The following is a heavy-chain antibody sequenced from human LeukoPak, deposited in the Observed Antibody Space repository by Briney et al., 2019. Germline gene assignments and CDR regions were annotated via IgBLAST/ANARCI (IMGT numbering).Heavy chain of an antibody. V-gene: IGHV3-15*01. CDR2: IKGKSDGGTI. D-gene: IGHD2-15*01. CDR3: TTRRQDGW. Sequence: GGSLRLSCVGSGFTFSDAWMSWVRQAPGKGLEWVGRIKGKSDGGTIDYAAPVKGRFTISRDDSRNTLYLQMNSLKTEDTAVYYCTTRRQDGWWGQGTLVTVS. J-gene: IGHJ4*02. CDR1: GFTFSDAW.